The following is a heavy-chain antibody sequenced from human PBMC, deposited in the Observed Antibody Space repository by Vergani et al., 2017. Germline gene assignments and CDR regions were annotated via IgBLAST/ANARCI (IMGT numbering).Heavy chain of an antibody. Sequence: EVQLLESGGGLVQPGGSLRLSCAASGFTFSSYAMSWVRQAPGKGLEWVSAISGSGGSTYYADSVKGRCTLSRVNSKNTLYLQMNSLRAEDTAVYYCAKEDRYCSSTSCHPPHGFDYWGQGTLVSVSS. CDR1: GFTFSSYA. CDR3: AKEDRYCSSTSCHPPHGFDY. D-gene: IGHD2-2*01. CDR2: ISGSGGST. V-gene: IGHV3-23*01. J-gene: IGHJ4*02.